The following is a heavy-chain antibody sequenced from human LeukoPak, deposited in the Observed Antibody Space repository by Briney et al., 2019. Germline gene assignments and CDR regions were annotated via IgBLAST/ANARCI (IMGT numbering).Heavy chain of an antibody. D-gene: IGHD5-18*01. CDR2: ISNSADST. V-gene: IGHV3-23*01. Sequence: GGSLRLPRAASGFTFSTYAMNWVRQAPGKGLEWVSSISNSADSTSYADSVKGRFTISRDNSKNTLYLQMNSLRAEDMAIYYCAKSRGYSDGDPSDYWGQGTLVTVSS. CDR3: AKSRGYSDGDPSDY. CDR1: GFTFSTYA. J-gene: IGHJ4*02.